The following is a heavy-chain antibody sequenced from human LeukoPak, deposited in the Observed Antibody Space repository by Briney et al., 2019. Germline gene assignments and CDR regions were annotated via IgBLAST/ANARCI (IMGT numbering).Heavy chain of an antibody. CDR2: TYYRSKWYN. D-gene: IGHD6-19*01. Sequence: SQTLSLTCAISGDSVSSNSAAWNWIRQSPLRGLEWLGRTYYRSKWYNDYAVSVKSRITINPDTSKNQFSLQLNSVTPEDTAVYYCARGLEQWLVRWFDPWGQGTLVTVSS. J-gene: IGHJ5*02. V-gene: IGHV6-1*01. CDR3: ARGLEQWLVRWFDP. CDR1: GDSVSSNSAA.